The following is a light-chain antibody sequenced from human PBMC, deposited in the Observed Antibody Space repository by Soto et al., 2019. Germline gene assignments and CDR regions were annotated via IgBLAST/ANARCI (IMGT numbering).Light chain of an antibody. CDR2: AAS. V-gene: IGKV1-27*01. Sequence: DIQMTQSPSSLSASVGDRVTITCRASQGISHDLAWYQQKPGKVPKLLIYAASTLYSGVPSRFSGSGSGTDFTLTISNLQPEDVATYYCQNYNYALGTFGPGTKVDLK. CDR3: QNYNYALGT. CDR1: QGISHD. J-gene: IGKJ3*01.